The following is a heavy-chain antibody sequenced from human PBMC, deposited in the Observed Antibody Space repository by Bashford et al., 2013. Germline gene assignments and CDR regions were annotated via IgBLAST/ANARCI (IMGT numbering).Heavy chain of an antibody. V-gene: IGHV3-33*01. Sequence: VRHGSRARGVEWVAVIWYDGSHKFYADSVQGRFTISRDNSKNTVYLQMNSLRAEDTAVYYCARDAYCRSLSCYSVIASWGQGTLVTVSS. CDR2: IWYDGSHK. D-gene: IGHD2-2*01. CDR3: ARDAYCRSLSCYSVIAS. J-gene: IGHJ5*02.